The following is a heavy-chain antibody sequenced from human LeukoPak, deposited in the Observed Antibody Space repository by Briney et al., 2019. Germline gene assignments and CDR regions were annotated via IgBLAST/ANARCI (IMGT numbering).Heavy chain of an antibody. V-gene: IGHV3-23*01. CDR3: ARGVEHYDILTGYYLIGFFDY. D-gene: IGHD3-9*01. CDR1: GFTFSSYG. CDR2: ISGSGVNT. J-gene: IGHJ4*02. Sequence: GGSLRLSCAASGFTFSSYGMSWVRQAPGKGLEWVSGISGSGVNTYYEDSVKGRFTISRDNAKNSLYLQMNSLRAEDTAVYYCARGVEHYDILTGYYLIGFFDYWGQGTLVTVSS.